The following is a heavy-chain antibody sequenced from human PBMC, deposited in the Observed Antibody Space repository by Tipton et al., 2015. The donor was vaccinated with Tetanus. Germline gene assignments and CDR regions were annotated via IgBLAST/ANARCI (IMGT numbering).Heavy chain of an antibody. J-gene: IGHJ5*02. D-gene: IGHD2-2*01. V-gene: IGHV4-59*01. Sequence: TLSLTCTVSGDSISFYYWSWIRQPPGKGLEWIGYIYYSGNTKYNPSLKSRVTMSVDTSKNQLSLNLTSVTPAETAVYYCARDLRRYQQNNWFGPWGQGTLVTVSS. CDR2: IYYSGNT. CDR3: ARDLRRYQQNNWFGP. CDR1: GDSISFYY.